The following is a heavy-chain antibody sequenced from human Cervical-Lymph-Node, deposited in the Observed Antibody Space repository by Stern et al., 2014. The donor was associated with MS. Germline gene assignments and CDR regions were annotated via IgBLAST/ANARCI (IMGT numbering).Heavy chain of an antibody. CDR2: IYPGDSDT. V-gene: IGHV5-51*01. CDR1: GYDLSDYW. CDR3: ATIPVAGEPDYLQH. J-gene: IGHJ1*01. D-gene: IGHD6-19*01. Sequence: EVQLVQSGAEVKKPGESLKISCKGSGYDLSDYWIAWVRQVPGKGLECVGLIYPGDSDTIYSPSFQGQVSISVDYSLNTASLQWSRLKASDTAIYYCATIPVAGEPDYLQHWGRGTLVSVSS.